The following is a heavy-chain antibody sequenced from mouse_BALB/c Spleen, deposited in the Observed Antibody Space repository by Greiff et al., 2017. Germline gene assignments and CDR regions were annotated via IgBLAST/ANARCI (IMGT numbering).Heavy chain of an antibody. Sequence: DVKLQESGAELVKPGASVKLSCTASGFNIKDTYMHWVKQRPEQGLEWIGRIDPANGNTKYDPKFQGKATITADTSSNTAYLQLSSLTSEDTAVYYCARLETYAMDYWGQGTSVTVSS. CDR3: ARLETYAMDY. J-gene: IGHJ4*01. V-gene: IGHV14-3*02. CDR1: GFNIKDTY. CDR2: IDPANGNT.